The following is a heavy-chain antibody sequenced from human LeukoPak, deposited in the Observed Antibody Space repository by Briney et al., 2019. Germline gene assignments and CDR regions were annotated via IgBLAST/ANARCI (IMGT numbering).Heavy chain of an antibody. V-gene: IGHV3-23*01. J-gene: IGHJ5*02. Sequence: PGGSLRLSCAASGFTFSSYAMSWVRQAPGKGLEWVSAISGSGGSTYYADSVKGRFTISRDNSKNTLYLQMNSLRAEDTAVYYCAKVRAYGSGSCSPGFDPWGQGTLVTVSS. D-gene: IGHD3-10*01. CDR2: ISGSGGST. CDR1: GFTFSSYA. CDR3: AKVRAYGSGSCSPGFDP.